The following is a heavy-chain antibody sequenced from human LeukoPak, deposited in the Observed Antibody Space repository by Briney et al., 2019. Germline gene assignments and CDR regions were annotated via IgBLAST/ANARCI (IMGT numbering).Heavy chain of an antibody. J-gene: IGHJ4*02. CDR1: GFTFSNYW. CDR2: TKQDESEK. V-gene: IGHV3-7*01. D-gene: IGHD2-21*02. CDR3: AKDNLRAVRGVSVVTATGDY. Sequence: PGGSLRLSCAASGFTFSNYWMSWLRLAPGKGLEWVANTKQDESEKYYVDSVKGRFTISRDNAKNSLYLQMNNLRAEDTAVYYCAKDNLRAVRGVSVVTATGDYWGQGTLVTVSS.